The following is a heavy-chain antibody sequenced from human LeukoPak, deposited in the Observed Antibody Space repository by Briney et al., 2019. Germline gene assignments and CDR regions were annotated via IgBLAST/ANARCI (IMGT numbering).Heavy chain of an antibody. CDR3: ARGIAAAGTGH. J-gene: IGHJ4*02. CDR2: IYYSGST. V-gene: IGHV4-39*07. D-gene: IGHD6-13*01. Sequence: SETLSLTCTVSGGSISSSSYYWGWIRQPPGKGLEWIGSIYYSGSTYYNPSLKSRVTISVDTSKNQFSLKLSSVTAADTAVYYCARGIAAAGTGHWGQGTLVAVSS. CDR1: GGSISSSSYY.